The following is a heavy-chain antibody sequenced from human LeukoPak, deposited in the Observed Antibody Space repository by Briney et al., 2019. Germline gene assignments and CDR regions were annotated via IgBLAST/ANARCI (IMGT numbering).Heavy chain of an antibody. J-gene: IGHJ4*02. CDR2: INVYNGKT. CDR1: GYTFTNYG. Sequence: ASVKGSCTASGYTFTNYGLSWVRQAPGQGLEWMGWINVYNGKTNYAQKFQGRVTMTTDTSTSTACMELRSLRSDDTALYYCARAAYSSGWPVLIPYYFDYWGQGTLVTVSS. V-gene: IGHV1-18*04. D-gene: IGHD6-19*01. CDR3: ARAAYSSGWPVLIPYYFDY.